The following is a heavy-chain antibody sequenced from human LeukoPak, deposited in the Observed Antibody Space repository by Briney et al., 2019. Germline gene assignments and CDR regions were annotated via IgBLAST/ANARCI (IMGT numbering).Heavy chain of an antibody. J-gene: IGHJ4*02. D-gene: IGHD3-10*01. V-gene: IGHV1-69*13. CDR3: ARVPVRGVMGAPDY. CDR2: IIPIFGTA. CDR1: GYTFTSYG. Sequence: SVKVSCKASGYTFTSYGISWVRQAPGQGLEWMGGIIPIFGTANYAQKFQGRVTITADESTSTAYMELSSLRSEDTAVYYCARVPVRGVMGAPDYWGQGTLVTVSS.